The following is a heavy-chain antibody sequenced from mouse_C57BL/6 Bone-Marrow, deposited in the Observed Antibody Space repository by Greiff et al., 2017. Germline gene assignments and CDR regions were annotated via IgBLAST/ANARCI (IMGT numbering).Heavy chain of an antibody. CDR2: IHPNSGST. D-gene: IGHD2-2*01. CDR3: AREGLRQMDY. Sequence: QVQLQQPGAELVKPGASVKLSCKASGYTFTSYWMHWVKQRPGQGLEWIGMIHPNSGSTNYNEKFKGKATLTVDTSSSTAYMQLSSLTSEDSAVYYCAREGLRQMDYWGQGTSVTVSS. CDR1: GYTFTSYW. J-gene: IGHJ4*01. V-gene: IGHV1-64*01.